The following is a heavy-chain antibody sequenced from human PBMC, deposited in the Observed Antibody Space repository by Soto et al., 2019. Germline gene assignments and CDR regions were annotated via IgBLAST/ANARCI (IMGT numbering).Heavy chain of an antibody. Sequence: QVQLQQWGAGLLKPSETLSLTCAVYGGSFSGYYWSWIRQPPGKGLECIGEINHSGSTNSNPSLTSRVTTSVDTSKNQFSLKLSSVTAADTAVYYCARVVAVAGTGSDYYYGMDVWGQGTTVTVSS. CDR1: GGSFSGYY. CDR2: INHSGST. J-gene: IGHJ6*02. V-gene: IGHV4-34*01. CDR3: ARVVAVAGTGSDYYYGMDV. D-gene: IGHD6-19*01.